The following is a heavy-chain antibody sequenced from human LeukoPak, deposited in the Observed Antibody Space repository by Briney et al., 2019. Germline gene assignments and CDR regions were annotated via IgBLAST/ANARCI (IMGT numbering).Heavy chain of an antibody. CDR2: ISGSGGST. J-gene: IGHJ4*02. Sequence: QSGGSLRLSCAASGFTFSSYAMSWVRQAPGKGLEWVSAISGSGGSTYYADSVKGRFTISRDNSKNTLYLQMNSLRAEDTAVYYCAKEGPHYDFWSGQGSGYFDYWGQGTLVTVSS. CDR1: GFTFSSYA. D-gene: IGHD3-3*01. CDR3: AKEGPHYDFWSGQGSGYFDY. V-gene: IGHV3-23*01.